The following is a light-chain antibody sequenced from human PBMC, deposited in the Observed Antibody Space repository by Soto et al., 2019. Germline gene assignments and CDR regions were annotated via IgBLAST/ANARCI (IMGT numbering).Light chain of an antibody. CDR2: KAS. CDR3: QQYSSYPSLT. V-gene: IGKV1-5*03. J-gene: IGKJ4*01. CDR1: QTINNL. Sequence: DIQMTQSPSTLSASLGDRVSITCGASQTINNLMAWYQQKPGQAPKLLVYKASNLETGVPSRFSGSGSGTEFTLTISSLQPDDFATYYCQQYSSYPSLTFGGGTKVDIK.